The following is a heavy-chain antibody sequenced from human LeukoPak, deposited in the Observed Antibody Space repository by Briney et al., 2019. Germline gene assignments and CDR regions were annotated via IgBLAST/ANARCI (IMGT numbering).Heavy chain of an antibody. V-gene: IGHV3-21*01. Sequence: PGGSLRLSCAASGFAFSTYSMNWVRQAPGKGLEWVPSITSSSTSIYYADSVKGRFTISRGNAKSSLYLQMNSLRAEDTAVYYCARVTAGTYYKGLGSFDSWGQGAQVTVSS. CDR1: GFAFSTYS. D-gene: IGHD1-26*01. J-gene: IGHJ4*02. CDR3: ARVTAGTYYKGLGSFDS. CDR2: ITSSSTSI.